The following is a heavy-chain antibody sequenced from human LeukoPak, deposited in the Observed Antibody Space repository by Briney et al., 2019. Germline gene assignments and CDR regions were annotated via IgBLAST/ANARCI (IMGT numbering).Heavy chain of an antibody. CDR2: IYYSGGT. J-gene: IGHJ4*02. Sequence: SETLSLTCTVSGGSISSYYWSWIRQPPGKGLEWIGYIYYSGGTNYNPSLKSRVTISVDTSKNQFSLKLSSVTAADTAVYYCARDLGMYYGGNAHFDYWGQGTLVTVSS. CDR1: GGSISSYY. V-gene: IGHV4-59*01. D-gene: IGHD4-23*01. CDR3: ARDLGMYYGGNAHFDY.